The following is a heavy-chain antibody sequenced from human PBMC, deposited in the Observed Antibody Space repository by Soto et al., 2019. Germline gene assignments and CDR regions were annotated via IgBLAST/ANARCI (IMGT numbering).Heavy chain of an antibody. CDR3: ATDDYGIFPY. Sequence: HVQLVQSGTEVKKPGASVRVSCMVSGYPFTTYYIHWVRQAPGQGLEWMGWIDPRSGGTVYEQKLQGRVTMTRDTSISTVYMDLSGLTSEDTALYYCATDDYGIFPYWGQGSLVTVSS. CDR1: GYPFTTYY. CDR2: IDPRSGGT. V-gene: IGHV1-2*02. D-gene: IGHD3-10*01. J-gene: IGHJ4*02.